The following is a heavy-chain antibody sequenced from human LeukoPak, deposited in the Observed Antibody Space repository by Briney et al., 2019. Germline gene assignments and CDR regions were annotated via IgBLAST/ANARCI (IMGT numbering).Heavy chain of an antibody. V-gene: IGHV3-48*02. J-gene: IGHJ4*02. CDR1: GFTFSSSD. D-gene: IGHD4-17*01. CDR3: ARDRDGDPSFEY. CDR2: ITSSSGTI. Sequence: GGSLRLSCAASGFTFSSSDMNWVRQAPGKGLEWVSYITSSSGTICYADSVKGRFTISRDNAKNSLYLQMNSLRDEDTAVYYCARDRDGDPSFEYWGQGTLVTVSS.